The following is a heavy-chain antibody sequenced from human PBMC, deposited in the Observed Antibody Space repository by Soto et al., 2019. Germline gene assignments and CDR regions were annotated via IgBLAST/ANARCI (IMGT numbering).Heavy chain of an antibody. V-gene: IGHV3-15*07. Sequence: EVQLVESGGGLVKPGGSLRLSCAASGFTFSNAWMNWVRQAPGQGLEWVARFKSRRDGGTTDYAASVKGRFTISRDDSEGTLCLQMNSLRTEDTAVYFCTSDLPGVTTTHGFDYWGQGILVTVSP. D-gene: IGHD3-22*01. CDR1: GFTFSNAW. CDR2: FKSRRDGGTT. J-gene: IGHJ4*02. CDR3: TSDLPGVTTTHGFDY.